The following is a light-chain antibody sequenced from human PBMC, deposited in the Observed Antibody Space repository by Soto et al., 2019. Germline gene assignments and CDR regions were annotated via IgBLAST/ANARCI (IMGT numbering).Light chain of an antibody. J-gene: IGKJ1*01. CDR3: QQYNNWPL. Sequence: EIVMTQSPATLSVSPGERATLSCRARQSVSSNLAWYQQKPGQAPRLLIYGASTRATGIPARFSGSGSGTEFTLTISSLQSEDFAVYYCQQYNNWPLFGQGTKVDIK. CDR2: GAS. CDR1: QSVSSN. V-gene: IGKV3-15*01.